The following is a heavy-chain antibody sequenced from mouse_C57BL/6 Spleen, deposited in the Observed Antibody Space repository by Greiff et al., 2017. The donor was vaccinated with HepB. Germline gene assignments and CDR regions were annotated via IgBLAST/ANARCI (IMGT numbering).Heavy chain of an antibody. CDR3: ARRGTTAPWFAY. V-gene: IGHV1-80*01. D-gene: IGHD1-2*01. Sequence: QVQLKESGAELVKPGASVKISCKASGYAFSSYWMNWVKQRPGKGLEWIGQIYPGDGDTNYNGKFKGKATLTADKSSSTAYMQLSSLTSEDSAVYFCARRGTTAPWFAYWGQGTLVTVSA. CDR1: GYAFSSYW. J-gene: IGHJ3*01. CDR2: IYPGDGDT.